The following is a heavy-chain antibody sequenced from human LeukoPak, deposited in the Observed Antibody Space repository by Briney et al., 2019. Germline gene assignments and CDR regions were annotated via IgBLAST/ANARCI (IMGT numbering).Heavy chain of an antibody. CDR1: GFTFSSYA. D-gene: IGHD2-2*01. CDR2: ISGSGGST. J-gene: IGHJ6*02. CDR3: AKPGCSSTSCYSSVWDYYYYGMDV. V-gene: IGHV3-23*01. Sequence: GGSLRLSCAASGFTFSSYAMSWVRQAPGKGLEWVSAISGSGGSTYYADSVKGRFTISRDNSKNTLYLQMSSLRAEDTAVYYCAKPGCSSTSCYSSVWDYYYYGMDVWGQGTTVTVSS.